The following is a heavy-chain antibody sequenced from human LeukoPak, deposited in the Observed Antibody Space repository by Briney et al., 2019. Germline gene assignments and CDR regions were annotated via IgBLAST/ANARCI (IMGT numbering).Heavy chain of an antibody. Sequence: ASVKVSCKASGYTFTSYGISWVRQAPGQGLEWMGWINPNGGGTSYAQKFQGKVTMTTDTSISTAYMELSSLRSDDTAVYFCARADWNCANYWGQGTLVTVSS. D-gene: IGHD1-7*01. CDR3: ARADWNCANY. CDR1: GYTFTSYG. J-gene: IGHJ4*02. CDR2: INPNGGGT. V-gene: IGHV1-2*02.